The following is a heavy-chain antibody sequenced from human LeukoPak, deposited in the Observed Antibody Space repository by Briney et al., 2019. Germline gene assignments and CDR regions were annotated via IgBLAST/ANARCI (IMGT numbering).Heavy chain of an antibody. CDR1: GFTFSDYG. CDR2: IWFGESNK. V-gene: IGHV3-33*01. CDR3: ARDFGGDGYNS. Sequence: AGGSLRLSCVASGFTFSDYGMHWVPQAPGKGVEWGAVIWFGESNKYYADSVKGRFTISRDNSKNTLYLQMNSLRVEDTAVYYCARDFGGDGYNSWGQGTLVTVSS. J-gene: IGHJ4*02. D-gene: IGHD5-24*01.